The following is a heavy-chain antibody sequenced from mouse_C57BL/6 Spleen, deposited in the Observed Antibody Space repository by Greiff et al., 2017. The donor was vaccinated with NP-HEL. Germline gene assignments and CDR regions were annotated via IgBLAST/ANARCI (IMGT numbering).Heavy chain of an antibody. V-gene: IGHV14-3*01. CDR1: GFNIKNTY. J-gene: IGHJ3*01. CDR3: AETAQAREGFAY. Sequence: EVQLQESVAELVRPGASVKLSCTASGFNIKNTYMHWVQQRPEQGLEWIGRIDPANGNTKYAPKFQGKATITTDTASNTAYLQLSSLTSEDTAIYYCAETAQAREGFAYWGQGTLVTVSA. CDR2: IDPANGNT. D-gene: IGHD3-2*02.